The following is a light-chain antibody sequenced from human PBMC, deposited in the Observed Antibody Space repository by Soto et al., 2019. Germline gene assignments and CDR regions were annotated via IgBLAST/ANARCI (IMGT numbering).Light chain of an antibody. CDR3: QQHNTYSYT. J-gene: IGKJ2*01. Sequence: DVQMTQSPSTLSASVGDTVTITCRASQSISYYVAWFQQKPGKAPKLLIYKASSLESGVPSRFSGSGSGTEFTLTLSSLQPEDSATYYCQQHNTYSYTFGQGTKLEIK. V-gene: IGKV1-5*03. CDR2: KAS. CDR1: QSISYY.